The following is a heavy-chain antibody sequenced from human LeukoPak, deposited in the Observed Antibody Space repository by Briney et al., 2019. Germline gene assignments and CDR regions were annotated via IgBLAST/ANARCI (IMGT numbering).Heavy chain of an antibody. J-gene: IGHJ6*02. CDR2: IRYDGSNK. Sequence: GGSLRLSCAGSEFTFSSFGMNWVRQAPGKGLEWVAFIRYDGSNKKYADSVKGRFTISRDNSKNTLYLQLNSLRAEDTAVYYCARDRITMVRVRGTGGMDVWGQGTTVTVSS. V-gene: IGHV3-30*02. CDR3: ARDRITMVRVRGTGGMDV. D-gene: IGHD3-10*01. CDR1: EFTFSSFG.